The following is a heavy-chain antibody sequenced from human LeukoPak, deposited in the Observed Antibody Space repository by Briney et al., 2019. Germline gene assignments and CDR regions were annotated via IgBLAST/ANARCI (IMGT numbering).Heavy chain of an antibody. CDR3: ATEPRDYTPHMVRGVITNGGFDY. Sequence: ASVKVSCKVSGYTLTELSMHWARQAPGKGLEWMGGFDPEDGETIYAQKFQGRVTMTEDTSTDTAYMELSSLRSEDTAVYYCATEPRDYTPHMVRGVITNGGFDYWGQGTLVTVSS. CDR2: FDPEDGET. V-gene: IGHV1-24*01. D-gene: IGHD3-10*01. CDR1: GYTLTELS. J-gene: IGHJ4*02.